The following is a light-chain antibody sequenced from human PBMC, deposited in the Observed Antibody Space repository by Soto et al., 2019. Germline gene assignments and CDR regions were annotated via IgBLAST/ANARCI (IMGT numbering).Light chain of an antibody. CDR3: CAYVSSNTLL. J-gene: IGLJ3*02. V-gene: IGLV2-23*01. CDR1: SSDVGGYDL. CDR2: DGS. Sequence: QSVLTQPASVSGSPGQSITISCTGTSSDVGGYDLVSWYQQHPGKAPKLIIYDGSKRPSGISNRFSGSKSGNTASLIISGLQGDDEGDYYCCAYVSSNTLLFGGGTKVTVL.